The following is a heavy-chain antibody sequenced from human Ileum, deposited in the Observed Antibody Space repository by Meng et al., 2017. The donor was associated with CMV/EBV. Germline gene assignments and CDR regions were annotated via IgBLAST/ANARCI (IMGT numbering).Heavy chain of an antibody. Sequence: GSLRLSCTVSGGAISSSNYYWGWIRQPPGKGLEWIGSIYHTGTTYYNPSLKSRVTISLDTSKNQFSLKLSSVTAADTAVYYCARMCGDGDFDYWGQGTLVTVSS. CDR3: ARMCGDGDFDY. V-gene: IGHV4-39*07. CDR1: GGAISSSNYY. CDR2: IYHTGTT. D-gene: IGHD2-21*01. J-gene: IGHJ4*02.